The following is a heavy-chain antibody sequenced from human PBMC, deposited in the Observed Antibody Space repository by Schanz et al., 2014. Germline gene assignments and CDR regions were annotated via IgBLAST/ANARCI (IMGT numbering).Heavy chain of an antibody. CDR3: ARSPGDFPGWFDS. D-gene: IGHD4-17*01. J-gene: IGHJ5*01. Sequence: QLQLQESGSGLVKPSQTLSLTCGVSGGSISSGGSSWNWIRLPPGKGLEWIGYIYHSGSTYYNPSRKSRVTISGDRSKNQFSLIPNSVTAADTAVYYCARSPGDFPGWFDSWGQGTLVTVSS. V-gene: IGHV4-30-2*01. CDR2: IYHSGST. CDR1: GGSISSGGSS.